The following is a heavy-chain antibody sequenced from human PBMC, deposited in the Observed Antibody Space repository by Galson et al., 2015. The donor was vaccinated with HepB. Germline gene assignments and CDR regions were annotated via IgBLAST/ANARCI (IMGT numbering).Heavy chain of an antibody. J-gene: IGHJ4*02. V-gene: IGHV1-8*01. CDR2: MNPNSGNT. D-gene: IGHD6-25*01. CDR3: ATGRAALSDALFDY. Sequence: SVKVSCKASGYTFTSYDINWVRQATGQGLEWMGWMNPNSGNTGYAQKFQGRVTMTRNTSISTAYMELSSLRSEDTAVYYCATGRAALSDALFDYWGQGTLVTVSS. CDR1: GYTFTSYD.